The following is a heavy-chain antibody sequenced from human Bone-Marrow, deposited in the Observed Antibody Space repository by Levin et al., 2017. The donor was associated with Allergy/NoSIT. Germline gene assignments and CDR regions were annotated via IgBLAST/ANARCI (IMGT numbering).Heavy chain of an antibody. V-gene: IGHV4-4*08. D-gene: IGHD3-16*01. CDR1: GDSLNYFY. J-gene: IGHJ3*01. Sequence: KSSETLSLTCTVSGDSLNYFYWNWVRQSPGKGLEWIGSIYLTGRTSYNPSLKSRVSMSIDTSKKQFSLNLASVTAADTAVYYCARPGAGHSDSRTFYNDAFDVWGQGTMVTVAS. CDR2: IYLTGRT. CDR3: ARPGAGHSDSRTFYNDAFDV.